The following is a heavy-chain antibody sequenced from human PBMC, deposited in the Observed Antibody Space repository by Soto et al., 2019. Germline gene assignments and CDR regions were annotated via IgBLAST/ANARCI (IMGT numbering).Heavy chain of an antibody. V-gene: IGHV1-18*01. D-gene: IGHD2-8*02. CDR2: ISAHNGNT. Sequence: QVHLVQSGAEVKKPGASVMVYCKGCGYTFTTYGITWVRQAPGQGLEWMGWISAHNGNTNYAQKLQGRVTVTRDTSTSTAYMELRSLRSDDPAVYYCARGRYWDYWGQGALVTVSS. J-gene: IGHJ4*02. CDR3: ARGRYWDY. CDR1: GYTFTTYG.